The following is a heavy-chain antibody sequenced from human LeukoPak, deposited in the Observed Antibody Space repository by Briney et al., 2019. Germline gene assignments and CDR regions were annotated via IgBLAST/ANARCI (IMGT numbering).Heavy chain of an antibody. CDR3: ALTYYYDSSGYYMDV. Sequence: GASVTVSCKASGYTFTSYYMHWVRQAPGQGLEWMGIINPSGGSTSYAQKFQGRVTMTRDMSTSTVYMGLSSLRSEDTAVYYCALTYYYDSSGYYMDVWGKGTTVTVSS. D-gene: IGHD3-22*01. V-gene: IGHV1-46*01. CDR2: INPSGGST. J-gene: IGHJ6*03. CDR1: GYTFTSYY.